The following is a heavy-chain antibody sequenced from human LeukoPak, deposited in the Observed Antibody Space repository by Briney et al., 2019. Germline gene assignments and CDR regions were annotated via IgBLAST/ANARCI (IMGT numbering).Heavy chain of an antibody. CDR1: GYSFTSYW. Sequence: GESLRISCKTSGYSFTSYWIGWVRQMPGKGLEWMGIIYPGDFDTTYSPSFRGQVTISADKSISTAYLQWSSLKASDTAMYYCARTAQYKWFDPWGQGTLVTVSS. V-gene: IGHV5-51*01. D-gene: IGHD5-18*01. CDR3: ARTAQYKWFDP. CDR2: IYPGDFDT. J-gene: IGHJ5*02.